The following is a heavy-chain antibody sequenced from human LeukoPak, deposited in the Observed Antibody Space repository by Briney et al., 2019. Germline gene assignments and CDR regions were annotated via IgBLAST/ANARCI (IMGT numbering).Heavy chain of an antibody. V-gene: IGHV1-18*01. CDR3: ARDLLGGGYDFWSGYLVFDP. J-gene: IGHJ5*02. CDR1: SYTFTSDG. CDR2: ISAYNGNT. Sequence: ASVNVSCNASSYTFTSDGISWARQAPGQGLEWMGWISAYNGNTNYAQKLQGRVTMTTDTSTSTAYMELRSLRSDDTAVYYCARDLLGGGYDFWSGYLVFDPWGQGTLVTVSS. D-gene: IGHD3-3*01.